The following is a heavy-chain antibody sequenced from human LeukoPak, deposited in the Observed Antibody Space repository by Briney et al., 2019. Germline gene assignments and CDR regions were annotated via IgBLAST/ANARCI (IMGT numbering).Heavy chain of an antibody. D-gene: IGHD6-19*01. J-gene: IGHJ4*02. CDR3: ARRGSSGSVDF. Sequence: SETLSLTCTVSGGSIGSYYWSWIRQPPGKGLEWIGYIYYSGSTNYNPSLNSRVTISVDTSKNQFSLKLSSVTAADTAVYYCARRGSSGSVDFWGQGALVTVSS. CDR2: IYYSGST. V-gene: IGHV4-59*08. CDR1: GGSIGSYY.